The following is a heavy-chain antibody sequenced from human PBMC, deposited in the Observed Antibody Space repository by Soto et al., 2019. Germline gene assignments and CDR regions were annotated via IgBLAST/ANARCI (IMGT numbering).Heavy chain of an antibody. CDR3: ARYSSSWSKYVQH. J-gene: IGHJ1*01. CDR1: GGSLSGYY. D-gene: IGHD6-13*01. Sequence: PSETLSLTCAVYGGSLSGYYWSWIRQTPGKRLEWIGDINHGGSANYNPSLKSRVTFSLDPSKNQFSLKLSSVIAADTAVYYCARYSSSWSKYVQHWGRGTLVTVS. V-gene: IGHV4-34*01. CDR2: INHGGSA.